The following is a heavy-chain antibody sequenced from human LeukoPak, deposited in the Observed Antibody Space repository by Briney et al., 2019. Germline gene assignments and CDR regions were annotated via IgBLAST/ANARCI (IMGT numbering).Heavy chain of an antibody. V-gene: IGHV4-34*01. CDR3: ARGRGFSGYYYY. CDR2: INHSGST. CDR1: GGSFSGYY. Sequence: SETLSLTCAAYGGSFSGYYWSWIRQPPGKGLEWIGEINHSGSTNYNPSLKSRVTISVDTSKNQFSLKLSSVTAADTAVYYCARGRGFSGYYYYWGQGTLVTVSS. J-gene: IGHJ4*02. D-gene: IGHD3-22*01.